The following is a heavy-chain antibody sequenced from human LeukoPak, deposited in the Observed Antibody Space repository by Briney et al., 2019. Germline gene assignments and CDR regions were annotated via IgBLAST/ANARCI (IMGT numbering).Heavy chain of an antibody. V-gene: IGHV4-59*12. Sequence: SETLSVTCTVSGGSISSYYWSWIRQPPGKGLEWIGYIYYSGSTNYNPSLKSRVTISVDTAKNQFSLQLNSVTPEDTAVYYCAREAPNCSSGTCPFHYYYAVDVWGQGTTVTVSS. J-gene: IGHJ6*02. CDR2: IYYSGST. CDR1: GGSISSYY. CDR3: AREAPNCSSGTCPFHYYYAVDV. D-gene: IGHD3-22*01.